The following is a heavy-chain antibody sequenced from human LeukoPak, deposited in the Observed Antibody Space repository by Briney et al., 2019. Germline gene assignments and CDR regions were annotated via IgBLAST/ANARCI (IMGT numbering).Heavy chain of an antibody. CDR3: ARGLPIAVAGTDHYFDY. CDR2: ISAYNGNT. D-gene: IGHD6-19*01. V-gene: IGHV1-18*01. CDR1: GYTFTSYG. J-gene: IGHJ4*02. Sequence: GASVTVSCTASGYTFTSYGISWVRQAPGQGLEWMGWISAYNGNTNYAQKLQGRVTMTTDTSTSTAYMELRSLRSDDTAVYYCARGLPIAVAGTDHYFDYWGQGTLVTVSS.